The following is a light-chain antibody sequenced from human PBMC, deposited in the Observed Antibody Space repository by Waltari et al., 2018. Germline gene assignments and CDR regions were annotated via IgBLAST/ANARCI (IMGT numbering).Light chain of an antibody. CDR2: ATS. CDR3: QQSYSLFT. V-gene: IGKV1-39*01. J-gene: IGKJ3*01. CDR1: QRVSSY. Sequence: DIQMTQFPSSLSASVGDRVSISCRASQRVSSYLNWYQQKPGKAPKLLIYATSSLQSAVPSRFSGSGSGTDFTLSISSLQPEDFATYYCQQSYSLFTFGPGTKVDMK.